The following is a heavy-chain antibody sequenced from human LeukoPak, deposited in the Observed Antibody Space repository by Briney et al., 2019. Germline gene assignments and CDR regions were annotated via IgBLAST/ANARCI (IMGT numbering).Heavy chain of an antibody. Sequence: GGSLRLSCAASGFTFSSYNMNWVRQAPGKGLEWVSYISTSSNTIYYADSVKGRFTISRDNAKNSLYLQMNSLGDEDTAVYYCARDSGGDYWGQGTLVAVSS. J-gene: IGHJ4*02. CDR1: GFTFSSYN. V-gene: IGHV3-48*02. CDR2: ISTSSNTI. CDR3: ARDSGGDY.